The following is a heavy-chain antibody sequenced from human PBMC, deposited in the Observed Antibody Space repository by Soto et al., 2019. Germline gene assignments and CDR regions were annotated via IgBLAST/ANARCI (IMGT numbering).Heavy chain of an antibody. CDR2: IVPSAYSP. Sequence: GEALKNSCRRPGYSLSYYWVSWVRQMPGKGLEWMGRIVPSAYSPNYSPSFQGHVTISADKSISTAYLQWSSLKASDTAMYYCASPVAAHYGIDVWGQGTTVTVSS. V-gene: IGHV5-10-1*01. J-gene: IGHJ6*02. CDR1: GYSLSYYW. D-gene: IGHD6-13*01. CDR3: ASPVAAHYGIDV.